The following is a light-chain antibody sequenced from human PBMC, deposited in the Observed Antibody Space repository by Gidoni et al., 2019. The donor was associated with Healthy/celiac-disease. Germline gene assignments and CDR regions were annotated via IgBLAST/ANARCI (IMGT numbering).Light chain of an antibody. CDR1: QSISSW. Sequence: DIQMTQSPSTLSASVGDRVTITCRASQSISSWLAWYQQKPGKAPKLLIYDASSLESGVPSRFSVSGSGTEFTLTISSLQPDDFATYYCQQYNSYPPTWTFGQGTKVEIK. V-gene: IGKV1-5*01. J-gene: IGKJ1*01. CDR3: QQYNSYPPTWT. CDR2: DAS.